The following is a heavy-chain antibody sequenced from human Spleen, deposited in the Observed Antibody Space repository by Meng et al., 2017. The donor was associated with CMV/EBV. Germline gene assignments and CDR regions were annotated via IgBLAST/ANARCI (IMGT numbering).Heavy chain of an antibody. CDR3: ASRVRCTDNHCYRLFGFDY. Sequence: SETLSLTCTVSGGSMRTSTYHWGWIRQPPGKALEWIGDVSYSGSSNYNASLKGRATISVDASNYQFSLKLRSVTATDTAVYYCASRVRCTDNHCYRLFGFDYWGPGTLVTISS. CDR1: GGSMRTSTYH. J-gene: IGHJ4*02. V-gene: IGHV4-39*01. D-gene: IGHD2-21*02. CDR2: VSYSGSS.